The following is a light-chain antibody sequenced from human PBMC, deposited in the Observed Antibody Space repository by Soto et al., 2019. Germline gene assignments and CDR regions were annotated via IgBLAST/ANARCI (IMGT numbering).Light chain of an antibody. CDR3: QKCDYLPI. Sequence: DIQMTQSPSSLSASVGDRVTITCQASHDITSYLNWYQHKPGKAPKLLIYDASMLEAGVPSSFSGSGSGAYFTFTISSLQLEDVETYYCQKCDYLPIFGPGTTVYFK. V-gene: IGKV1-33*01. CDR2: DAS. CDR1: HDITSY. J-gene: IGKJ3*01.